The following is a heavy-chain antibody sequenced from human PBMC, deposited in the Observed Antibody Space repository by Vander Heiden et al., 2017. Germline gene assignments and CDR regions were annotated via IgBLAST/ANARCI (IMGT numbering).Heavy chain of an antibody. V-gene: IGHV3-30*18. D-gene: IGHD4-17*01. CDR2: ISYDGSNK. CDR1: GFTFSSYG. J-gene: IGHJ4*02. Sequence: QVQLVESGGGVVQPGRSLRLSCAAPGFTFSSYGMHWVRQAPGKGLEWVAVISYDGSNKYYADSVKGRFTISRDNSKNTLYLQMNSLRAEDTAVYYCAKDPTVSRGDGDYFDYWGQGTLVTVSS. CDR3: AKDPTVSRGDGDYFDY.